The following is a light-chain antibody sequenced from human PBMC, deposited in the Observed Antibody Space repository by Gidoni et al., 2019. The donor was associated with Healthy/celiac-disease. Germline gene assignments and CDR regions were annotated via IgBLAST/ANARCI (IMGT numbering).Light chain of an antibody. Sequence: PATLSLSPGERATLSCRASQSVSSYLAWYQQKPGQAPRLLIYDASNRATGIPARFSGSGSGTDFTLTISSLEPEDFAVYYWQQRSNWPPTFGPXTKVDIK. CDR2: DAS. CDR3: QQRSNWPPT. J-gene: IGKJ3*01. CDR1: QSVSSY. V-gene: IGKV3-11*01.